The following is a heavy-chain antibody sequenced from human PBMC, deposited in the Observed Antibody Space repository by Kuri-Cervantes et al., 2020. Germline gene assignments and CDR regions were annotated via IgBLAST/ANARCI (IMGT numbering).Heavy chain of an antibody. V-gene: IGHV4-34*01. CDR1: GGSFSGYY. Sequence: GSLRLSCAVYGGSFSGYYWSWIRQPPGKGLEWIGEINHSGSTNYNPSLKSRVTISVDTSKNQFSLKVSSVTAADTAVYYCARRKADRPRWDHSYWGQGTLVTVSS. J-gene: IGHJ4*02. CDR3: ARRKADRPRWDHSY. D-gene: IGHD6-6*01. CDR2: INHSGST.